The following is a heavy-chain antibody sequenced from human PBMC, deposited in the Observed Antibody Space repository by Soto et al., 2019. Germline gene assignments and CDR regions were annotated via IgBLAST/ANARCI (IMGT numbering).Heavy chain of an antibody. D-gene: IGHD3-10*01. J-gene: IGHJ4*02. V-gene: IGHV3-23*01. CDR1: GFIFSSYG. CDR3: AKAPPYGGHIFEY. CDR2: ISASGPTT. Sequence: EVQLLESGGGLRQPGGSLRLSCATSGFIFSSYGMTWVRQAPGRGLEWVSTISASGPTTYYTGSVKGRFTISRDNSKSTLFLQMDSLRVEDTAVYYCAKAPPYGGHIFEYWGQGTLVTVSS.